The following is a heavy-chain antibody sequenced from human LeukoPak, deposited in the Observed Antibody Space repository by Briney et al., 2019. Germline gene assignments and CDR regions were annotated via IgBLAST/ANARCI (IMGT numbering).Heavy chain of an antibody. J-gene: IGHJ4*02. CDR3: AKQGVYCYDSSGSYFDY. V-gene: IGHV3-30*18. CDR2: ISHDGSNK. D-gene: IGHD3-22*01. Sequence: GGSLRLSCAASGFSFSNSGMHWVRQAPGKGLEWVAVISHDGSNKYYADSVKGQFTISRDNSKNTLYLQLNSLRAEDTAVYYCAKQGVYCYDSSGSYFDYWGQGTLVADSS. CDR1: GFSFSNSG.